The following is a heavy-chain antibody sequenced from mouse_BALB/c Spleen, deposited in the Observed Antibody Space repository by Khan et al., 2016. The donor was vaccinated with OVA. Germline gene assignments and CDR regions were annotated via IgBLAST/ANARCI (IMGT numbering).Heavy chain of an antibody. CDR1: GFTFSSYG. Sequence: EVELVESGGDLVKPGGSLKLSCAASGFTFSSYGMSWVRQTPDKRLEWVATISSGGNYTSYPDSVKGRFTISRDNAKNTLYLQMSSLKSEDTAMYFCATLYFYGSRVYFDYWGQGTTLTVSS. CDR3: ATLYFYGSRVYFDY. CDR2: ISSGGNYT. D-gene: IGHD1-1*01. V-gene: IGHV5-6*01. J-gene: IGHJ2*01.